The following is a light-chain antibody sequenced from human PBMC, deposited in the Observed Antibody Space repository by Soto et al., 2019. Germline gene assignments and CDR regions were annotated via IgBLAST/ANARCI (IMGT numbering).Light chain of an antibody. CDR1: QGISSA. J-gene: IGKJ4*01. CDR2: DAS. CDR3: QQFNSYPLS. V-gene: IGKV1-13*02. Sequence: AIPLTQSPSSLSASVGDRVTITCRASQGISSALAWYQHKSGKPPKSLIYDASSLESGVPSRFSGTGSGTDFTLTISSLQTEDFATYYCQQFNSYPLSFGGGTKVEI.